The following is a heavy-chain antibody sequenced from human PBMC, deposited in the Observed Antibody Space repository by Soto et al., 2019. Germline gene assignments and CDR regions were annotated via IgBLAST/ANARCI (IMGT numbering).Heavy chain of an antibody. Sequence: QLQLQESGPGLVKPSETLSLTCTVSGGSISSSSYYWGWIRQPPGKGLEWIGSIYTSGSTNYNPSLTSRVTMSVDTSKNQFSLKLSSVTAADTAVYYCARDFVGYSSSWYEEARLDAFDIWGQGTMVTVSS. V-gene: IGHV4-39*07. D-gene: IGHD6-13*01. CDR3: ARDFVGYSSSWYEEARLDAFDI. CDR1: GGSISSSSYY. J-gene: IGHJ3*02. CDR2: IYTSGST.